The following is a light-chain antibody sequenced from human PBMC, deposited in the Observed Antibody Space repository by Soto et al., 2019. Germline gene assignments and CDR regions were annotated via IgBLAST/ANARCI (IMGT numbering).Light chain of an antibody. V-gene: IGKV1-9*01. CDR2: SAS. CDR3: QQLSRYPLT. CDR1: QALSNY. Sequence: DIQMTQSPSSVSASVGDTVTITCRASQALSNYLAWYQQKPGKAPDLLIYSASTLQSGVPSRFSGSGSETEFSLTIRALQPEDFATYYCQQLSRYPLTFGGGTKVDIK. J-gene: IGKJ4*01.